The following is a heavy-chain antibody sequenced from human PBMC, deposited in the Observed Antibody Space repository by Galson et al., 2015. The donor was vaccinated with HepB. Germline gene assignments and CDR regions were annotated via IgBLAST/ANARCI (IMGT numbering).Heavy chain of an antibody. CDR1: GSTFTSYD. J-gene: IGHJ4*02. V-gene: IGHV1-8*01. Sequence: SVKVSCKASGSTFTSYDINWVRQATGQGLEWMGWMNPNSGNTGYVQKFQGRVTMTRNTSISTAYMELSGLRSEDTAVYYCARGVGGDYWRFDYWGRGTLVTVSS. CDR3: ARGVGGDYWRFDY. D-gene: IGHD2-21*01. CDR2: MNPNSGNT.